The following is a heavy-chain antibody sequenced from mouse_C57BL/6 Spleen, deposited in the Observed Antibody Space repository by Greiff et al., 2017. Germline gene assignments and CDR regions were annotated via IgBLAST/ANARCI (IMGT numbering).Heavy chain of an antibody. CDR3: APIYYYGSSYFYFDY. J-gene: IGHJ2*01. Sequence: VQLQQSGAELVKPGASVKLSCTASGFNIKDYYMHWVKQRTEQGLEWIGRIDPEDGETKYAPKFPGKATITADTSSNTAYLQLSSLTSEDTAVYYCAPIYYYGSSYFYFDYWGQGTTLTVSS. V-gene: IGHV14-2*01. D-gene: IGHD1-1*01. CDR2: IDPEDGET. CDR1: GFNIKDYY.